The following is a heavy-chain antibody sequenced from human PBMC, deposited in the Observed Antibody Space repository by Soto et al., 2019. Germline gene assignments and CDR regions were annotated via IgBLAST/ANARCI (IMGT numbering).Heavy chain of an antibody. V-gene: IGHV1-18*04. J-gene: IGHJ6*02. Sequence: VQLVQSGAEVKKPGASVKVSCKASGYTFTSYGISWVRQAPGQGLEWMGWISAYNGNTNYAQKLQGRVTMTTETATSTAYMELRSLRSDDTAVYYCAREGRGQTPSYYYYGMDVWGQGNTVTVSS. CDR2: ISAYNGNT. CDR3: AREGRGQTPSYYYYGMDV. CDR1: GYTFTSYG.